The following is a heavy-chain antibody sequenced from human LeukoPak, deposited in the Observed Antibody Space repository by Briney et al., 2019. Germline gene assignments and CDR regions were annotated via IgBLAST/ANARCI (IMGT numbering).Heavy chain of an antibody. CDR3: ASSQYQLLPDY. CDR1: GGSFSNYT. CDR2: INPNSGGT. D-gene: IGHD2-2*01. J-gene: IGHJ4*02. V-gene: IGHV1-2*02. Sequence: ASVKVSCKASGGSFSNYTISWVRQAPGQGLEWMGWINPNSGGTNYAQKFQGRVTMTRDTSISTAYMELSRLRSDDTAVYYCASSQYQLLPDYWGQGTLVTVSS.